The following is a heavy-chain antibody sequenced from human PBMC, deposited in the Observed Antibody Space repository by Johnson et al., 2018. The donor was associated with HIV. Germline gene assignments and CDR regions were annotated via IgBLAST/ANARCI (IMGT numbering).Heavy chain of an antibody. CDR3: TTEYNWNDKVGAFDI. CDR1: GFTFSNAW. D-gene: IGHD1-1*01. CDR2: IKSKTDGGTT. J-gene: IGHJ3*02. V-gene: IGHV3-15*01. Sequence: MLLVESGGGLVQPGGSLRLSCAASGFTFSNAWMSWVRQAPGKGLEWVGRIKSKTDGGTTDYAAPVKGRFTISRDDSKNTLYLQMNSLKTEDTAVYYCTTEYNWNDKVGAFDIWGQGTMVTVSS.